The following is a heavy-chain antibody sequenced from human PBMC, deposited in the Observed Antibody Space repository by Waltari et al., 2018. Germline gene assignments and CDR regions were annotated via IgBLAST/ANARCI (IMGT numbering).Heavy chain of an antibody. Sequence: QVQLQESGPGLVKPSETLSLTCTVSGGSISSYYWSWIRQPAGKGLAWIGRIYTSGSTNYNPSLKSRGTRSVETSKNQFSLKLSSVTDADTDVYYCARGGIYYYDSSGYKSAQYYYYYYGMDVWGQGTTVTVSS. D-gene: IGHD3-22*01. J-gene: IGHJ6*02. CDR1: GGSISSYY. CDR2: IYTSGST. CDR3: ARGGIYYYDSSGYKSAQYYYYYYGMDV. V-gene: IGHV4-4*07.